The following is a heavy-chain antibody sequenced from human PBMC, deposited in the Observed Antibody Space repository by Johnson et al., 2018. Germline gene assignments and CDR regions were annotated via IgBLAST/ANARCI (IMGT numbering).Heavy chain of an antibody. CDR3: ARVCCGGGLRGAMDV. D-gene: IGHD2-21*01. CDR1: GFICNNYA. Sequence: QVQLVESGGGVVQPGMSLRLSCAGSGFICNNYAMHWVRQAPGKGLEWVTVISSDGRNTYYADSVKGRSTISRDNPKTTLYLQMNSQTADDTAVYYCARVCCGGGLRGAMDVWGKGTTVTVSS. J-gene: IGHJ6*03. V-gene: IGHV3-30*04. CDR2: ISSDGRNT.